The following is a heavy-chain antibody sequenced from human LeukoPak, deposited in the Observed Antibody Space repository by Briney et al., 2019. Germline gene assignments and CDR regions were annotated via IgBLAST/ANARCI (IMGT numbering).Heavy chain of an antibody. J-gene: IGHJ4*02. Sequence: PSETLSLTCTVSGGSIRSSSPYWSWIRQPPGKGLEWIGYIYYSGSTNYNPSLKSRVTISVDTSKNQFSLKLSSVTAADTAVYYCAGGATVVFDYWGQGTLVTVSS. CDR1: GGSIRSSSPY. CDR2: IYYSGST. D-gene: IGHD1-26*01. CDR3: AGGATVVFDY. V-gene: IGHV4-61*01.